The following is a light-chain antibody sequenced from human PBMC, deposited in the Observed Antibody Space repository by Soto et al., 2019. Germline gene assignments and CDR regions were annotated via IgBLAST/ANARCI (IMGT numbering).Light chain of an antibody. CDR3: QHYVTSLTT. J-gene: IGKJ1*01. V-gene: IGKV3-20*01. Sequence: EIVLTKSPGTLSLSPGERATLSCGASQSVTSNYLAWYQQKPGQAPRLLIFGASIRVTGIPDRFIGSGSGTDFTLASIRLEPEDFAVYYCQHYVTSLTTFGQGTKVEVK. CDR2: GAS. CDR1: QSVTSNY.